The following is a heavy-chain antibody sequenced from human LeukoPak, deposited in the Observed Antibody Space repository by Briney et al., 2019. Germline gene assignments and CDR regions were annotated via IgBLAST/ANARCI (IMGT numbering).Heavy chain of an antibody. J-gene: IGHJ4*02. CDR3: ARATLIRGFDY. CDR1: GGSITSGSFY. V-gene: IGHV4-61*02. D-gene: IGHD3-10*01. Sequence: SETLSFTCSVSGGSITSGSFYWNWIRQPAGKGLEWIGRVYSGGSSSGTSNYNPSLKSRVTISVDTSKNQFSLKLSSVTAADTAVYYCARATLIRGFDYWGQGTLVTVSS. CDR2: VYSGGSSSGTS.